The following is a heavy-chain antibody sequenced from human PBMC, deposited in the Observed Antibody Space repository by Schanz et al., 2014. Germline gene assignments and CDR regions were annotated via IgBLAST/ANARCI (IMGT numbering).Heavy chain of an antibody. CDR3: EGGRSFDY. CDR1: GGTFSSDT. CDR2: IVPIAGIT. Sequence: QVHLVQSGAEVKKPGSSVKVSCKASGGTFSSDTFSWVRQAPGQGLEWMGRIVPIAGITNYAQRFQGRVAITADKSSDTAYMELSSLRSEDTAVYYCEGGRSFDYWGQGTLVTVSS. V-gene: IGHV1-69*02. J-gene: IGHJ4*02.